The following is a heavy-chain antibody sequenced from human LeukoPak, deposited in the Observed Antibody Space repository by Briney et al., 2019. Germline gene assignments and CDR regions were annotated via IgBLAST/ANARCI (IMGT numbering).Heavy chain of an antibody. CDR1: GFTFSSYG. D-gene: IGHD5-24*01. J-gene: IGHJ4*02. V-gene: IGHV3-30*18. CDR3: AKDLRGYKDY. Sequence: PGGSLRLSCAASGFTFSSYGMRWVRQAPGKGLEWVAVISYDGSNKYYADSVKGRFTISRDNSTNTLYLQMNSLRAEDTAVYYCAKDLRGYKDYWGQGTLVTVSS. CDR2: ISYDGSNK.